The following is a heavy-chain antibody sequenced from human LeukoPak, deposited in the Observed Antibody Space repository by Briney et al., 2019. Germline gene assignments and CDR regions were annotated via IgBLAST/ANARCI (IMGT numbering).Heavy chain of an antibody. D-gene: IGHD2-2*01. Sequence: PSETLSLTCGVSGYSVSSGYQWAWLRQCPGKGLEWIGSIYHSGSAHYNPSLKSRVTISVETSKNQFSLNMYSVTAADTAVYYCARDPRWLTPDCTTTSCYENYFDPWGQGTLVTVSS. CDR2: IYHSGSA. J-gene: IGHJ5*02. V-gene: IGHV4-38-2*02. CDR1: GYSVSSGYQ. CDR3: ARDPRWLTPDCTTTSCYENYFDP.